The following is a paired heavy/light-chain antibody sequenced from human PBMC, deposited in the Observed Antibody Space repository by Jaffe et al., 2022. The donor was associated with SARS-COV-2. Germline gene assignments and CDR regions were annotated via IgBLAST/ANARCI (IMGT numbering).Heavy chain of an antibody. D-gene: IGHD6-19*01. J-gene: IGHJ4*02. CDR1: GVTVSSNY. V-gene: IGHV3-53*01. Sequence: EVQLVESGGGLIQPGGSLRLSCAASGVTVSSNYMSWVRQAPGKGLEWVSVIYSTGDTYYADSVKGRFTISRDNSKNTLYLQMNSLRAEDTAVYYCARGGSTVAPDYWGQGTLVTVSS. CDR3: ARGGSTVAPDY. CDR2: IYSTGDT.
Light chain of an antibody. Sequence: DIQMTQSPSSLSASVGDRVTITCRASQGISSWLAWYQQKPEKAPKSLIYAASSLQSGVPSRFSGNGSGTDFTLTISSLQPEDFATYYCQQYNSYPLTFGPGTKVDIK. CDR1: QGISSW. CDR3: QQYNSYPLT. J-gene: IGKJ3*01. CDR2: AAS. V-gene: IGKV1D-16*01.